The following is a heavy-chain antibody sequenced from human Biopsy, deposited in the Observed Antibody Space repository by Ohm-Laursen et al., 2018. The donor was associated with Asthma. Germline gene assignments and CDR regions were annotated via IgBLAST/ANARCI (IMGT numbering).Heavy chain of an antibody. V-gene: IGHV4-31*03. CDR2: IYYSGST. CDR3: ARWGSFGFDY. D-gene: IGHD7-27*01. J-gene: IGHJ4*02. Sequence: TLSLTCTVSGGSISSGGYYWSWIRQHPGKGLEWIGYIYYSGSTYYNPSLKSRATISVDTSKNQFSLNLSSVTAADTAVYYCARWGSFGFDYWGQGTLVTVSS. CDR1: GGSISSGGYY.